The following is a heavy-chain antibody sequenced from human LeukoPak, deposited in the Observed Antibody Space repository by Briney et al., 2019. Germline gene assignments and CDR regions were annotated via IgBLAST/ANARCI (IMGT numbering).Heavy chain of an antibody. J-gene: IGHJ4*02. D-gene: IGHD4-17*01. Sequence: GGSLRLSCAASALPPSNYAMSWVRQAPGEGLEWVSSISDGGWTAYTDSVKGRFFISRETATNTLYLQMNSLRVEDTAVYYCAKECDYGNTSHMPCYWGQGTLVTVSS. V-gene: IGHV3-23*01. CDR3: AKECDYGNTSHMPCY. CDR1: ALPPSNYA. CDR2: ISDGGWT.